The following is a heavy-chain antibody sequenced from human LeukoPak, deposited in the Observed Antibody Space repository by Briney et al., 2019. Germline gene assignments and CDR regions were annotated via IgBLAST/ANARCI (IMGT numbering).Heavy chain of an antibody. CDR2: ISAYNGNT. Sequence: ASVKVSCKASRYTFTSYGISWVRQAPGHGLEWMGWISAYNGNTNYAQKLQGRVTMTTDTSTSTAYMELRSLRSDDTAVYYCARASERFYSGYDSEGNWFDPWGQGTLVTVSS. CDR3: ARASERFYSGYDSEGNWFDP. D-gene: IGHD5-12*01. V-gene: IGHV1-18*01. J-gene: IGHJ5*02. CDR1: RYTFTSYG.